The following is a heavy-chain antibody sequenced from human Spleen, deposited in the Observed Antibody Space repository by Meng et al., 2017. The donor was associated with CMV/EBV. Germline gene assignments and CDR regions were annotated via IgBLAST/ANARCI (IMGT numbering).Heavy chain of an antibody. CDR1: GYTFSNYG. CDR2: IKVDDGDT. Sequence: QVHLVQSGAEVRQPGASVKVSCKTSGYTFSNYGVSWVRQAPGEGLEWMGWIKVDDGDTKYVQKFQGRVTMTTDTSTSTAYLELRSLRSDDTAVYYCARDRGGNYYFDSWGQGTLVTVSS. J-gene: IGHJ4*02. D-gene: IGHD4-23*01. V-gene: IGHV1-18*01. CDR3: ARDRGGNYYFDS.